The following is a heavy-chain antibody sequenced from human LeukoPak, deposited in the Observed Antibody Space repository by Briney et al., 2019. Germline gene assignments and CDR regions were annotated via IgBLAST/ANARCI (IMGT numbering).Heavy chain of an antibody. J-gene: IGHJ4*02. CDR2: INPNTGGT. CDR3: GRDFRDSLDY. CDR1: GYTFTAYY. Sequence: ASVKVSCKASGYTFTAYYMHWVRQAPGQGLEWMGWINPNTGGTNYAQKFQGRVTITRDTSISTAYMELSRLRSDDTAVYYCGRDFRDSLDYWGQGTLVTVSS. V-gene: IGHV1-2*02.